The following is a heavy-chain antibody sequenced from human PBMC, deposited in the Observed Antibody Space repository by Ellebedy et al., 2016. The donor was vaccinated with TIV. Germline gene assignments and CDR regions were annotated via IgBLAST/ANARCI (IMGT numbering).Heavy chain of an antibody. V-gene: IGHV3-53*01. Sequence: GESLKISXAATGFIVSSNYMGWVRQAPGKGLEWVSAINRGGRADYADSVQGRFIIFKDNSKNTLYLQMNSLRVEDTAVYYCGTSSVSWGPDAFDIWGQGTMVTVSS. D-gene: IGHD6-13*01. CDR2: INRGGRA. CDR1: GFIVSSNY. J-gene: IGHJ3*02. CDR3: GTSSVSWGPDAFDI.